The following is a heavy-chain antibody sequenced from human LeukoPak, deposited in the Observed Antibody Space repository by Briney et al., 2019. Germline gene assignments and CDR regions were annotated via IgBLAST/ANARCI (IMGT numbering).Heavy chain of an antibody. CDR1: GFTFSSYA. CDR2: ISGSGGST. J-gene: IGHJ4*02. D-gene: IGHD3-3*01. CDR3: AKGSLNDFWSGYYFDY. V-gene: IGHV3-23*01. Sequence: GGSLRLSCTASGFTFSSYAMSWVRQAPGKGLEWVSAISGSGGSTYYADSVKGRFTISRDNSKNTLYLQMNSLRAEDTAVYYCAKGSLNDFWSGYYFDYWGQGTLVTVSS.